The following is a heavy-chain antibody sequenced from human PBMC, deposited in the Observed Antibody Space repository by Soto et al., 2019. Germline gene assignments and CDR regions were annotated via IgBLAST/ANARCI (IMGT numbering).Heavy chain of an antibody. Sequence: EVQLVESGGALVQAGGSLRLSCAASSFTFSDYGMNWVRQAPGKGLERLSYISRTSTTLYYADSVKGRFTISRDNAKNSLYLQMNSLRDEDTGVYYCARDRRKRNFFDSWGQGTLVTVSS. D-gene: IGHD6-6*01. CDR3: ARDRRKRNFFDS. V-gene: IGHV3-48*02. J-gene: IGHJ4*02. CDR1: SFTFSDYG. CDR2: ISRTSTTL.